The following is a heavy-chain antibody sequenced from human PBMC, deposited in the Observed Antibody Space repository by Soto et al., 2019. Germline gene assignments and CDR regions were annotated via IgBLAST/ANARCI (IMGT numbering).Heavy chain of an antibody. V-gene: IGHV4-34*01. J-gene: IGHJ2*01. CDR3: ARNPGTYYDILTDEHRYFDL. D-gene: IGHD3-9*01. CDR2: INHSGST. CDR1: GGSVSGYY. Sequence: SETLSLTCAVYGGSVSGYYWRWLREPPGKGLVWIGEINHSGSTNYNPSLKSRVTISVDTSKNQFSLKLSSVTAADTAVYYCARNPGTYYDILTDEHRYFDLWGRGTLVTVSS.